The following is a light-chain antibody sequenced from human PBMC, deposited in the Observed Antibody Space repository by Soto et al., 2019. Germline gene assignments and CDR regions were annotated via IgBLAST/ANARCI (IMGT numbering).Light chain of an antibody. V-gene: IGKV3-11*01. J-gene: IGKJ5*01. Sequence: EIVLTQSPATLSLSPGERATLSCRASQSVSSYLAWYQQKPGQAPRLLIYDASNRATGIPARFSGSGSGTDFILTISSLEPEDFAVYFCQQRSNWPLITFGQGTRLEIK. CDR2: DAS. CDR3: QQRSNWPLIT. CDR1: QSVSSY.